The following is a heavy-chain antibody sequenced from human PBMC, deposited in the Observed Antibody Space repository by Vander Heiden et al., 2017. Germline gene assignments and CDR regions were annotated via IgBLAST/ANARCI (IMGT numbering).Heavy chain of an antibody. J-gene: IGHJ4*02. D-gene: IGHD3-16*01. V-gene: IGHV4-39*01. CDR2: IFSTGTT. CDR3: AILIREGYNEFDY. CDR1: GASISSTYY. Sequence: QLQLQESGPGLVKPPETLSLTCTVSGASISSTYYWGWIRQPPGKGLEWIGSIFSTGTTYYNPSLRSRRSISVDMSKNQFSLRLRSVTAADTALYYCAILIREGYNEFDYWGQGSLVTVSS.